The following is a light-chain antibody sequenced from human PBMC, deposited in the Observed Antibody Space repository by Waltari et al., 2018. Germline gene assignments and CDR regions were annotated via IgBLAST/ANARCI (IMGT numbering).Light chain of an antibody. CDR1: QAISNY. CDR2: VAS. Sequence: DIQMTQSPSSLSASVGDRVTITCQASQAISNYLNWYQQKPGKAPNLLISVASNLETGVPSRFSGSGSGTDFTLTISSLQPEDIATYYCQQNYNPPWTFGQGTKLEIK. V-gene: IGKV1-33*01. CDR3: QQNYNPPWT. J-gene: IGKJ1*01.